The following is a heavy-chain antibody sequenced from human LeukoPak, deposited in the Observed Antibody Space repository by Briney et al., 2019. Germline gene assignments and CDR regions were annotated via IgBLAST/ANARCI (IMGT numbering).Heavy chain of an antibody. J-gene: IGHJ4*02. D-gene: IGHD2-2*01. CDR3: AKALVVPAAMVDY. CDR2: ISGSGGST. Sequence: GGSLRLSCAASGFTFSDYYLSWVRQAPGKGLEWVSAISGSGGSTYYADSVKGRFTISRDNSKNTLYLQMNSLRAEDTAVYYCAKALVVPAAMVDYWGQGTLVTVSS. V-gene: IGHV3-23*01. CDR1: GFTFSDYY.